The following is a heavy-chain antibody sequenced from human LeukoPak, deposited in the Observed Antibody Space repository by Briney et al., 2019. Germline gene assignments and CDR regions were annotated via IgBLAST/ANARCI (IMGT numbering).Heavy chain of an antibody. J-gene: IGHJ5*02. D-gene: IGHD2-2*01. V-gene: IGHV4-59*08. CDR2: IYYSGNS. Sequence: PSETLSLTCTVSGGSISNFYWSWIRQPPGKGLEWIGYIYYSGNSNYNPSLKSRVTISVDTSKNQFSLKLSSVTAADTAVYYCARHIGFCSSTTCQARFDHWGQGTLVTVSS. CDR1: GGSISNFY. CDR3: ARHIGFCSSTTCQARFDH.